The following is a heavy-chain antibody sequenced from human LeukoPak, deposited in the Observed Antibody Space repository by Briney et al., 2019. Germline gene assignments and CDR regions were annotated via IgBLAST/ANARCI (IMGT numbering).Heavy chain of an antibody. J-gene: IGHJ4*02. CDR2: LSGSGGNT. CDR1: GFXFSSYA. D-gene: IGHD2-2*01. CDR3: AKDRMKWRVAAASIEY. Sequence: PGGALRLSYAASGFXFSSYAISWVRQAPGKGLEWVSALSGSGGNTYYADSVKGRFTISRDNSKSTLYLQMNSLRGDDTAVYYCAKDRMKWRVAAASIEYWGRGTLVTVSS. V-gene: IGHV3-23*01.